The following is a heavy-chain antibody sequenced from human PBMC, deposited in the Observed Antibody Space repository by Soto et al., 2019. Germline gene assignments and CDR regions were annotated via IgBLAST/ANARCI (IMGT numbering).Heavy chain of an antibody. CDR2: IKQDGSEK. CDR3: ASRSLRWFGSPKDY. J-gene: IGHJ4*02. CDR1: GFTFSSYW. V-gene: IGHV3-7*01. D-gene: IGHD3-10*01. Sequence: EVQLVESGGGLVQPGGSLRLSCAASGFTFSSYWMNWVRQAPGKGLEWVANIKQDGSEKYYVDSVKGRFTISRDNAKNSLYLQMNSLRAEDTAVYYCASRSLRWFGSPKDYWGQGTLVTVSS.